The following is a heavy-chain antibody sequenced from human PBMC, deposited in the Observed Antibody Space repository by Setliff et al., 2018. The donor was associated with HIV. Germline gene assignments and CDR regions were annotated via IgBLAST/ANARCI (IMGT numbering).Heavy chain of an antibody. CDR1: GFTLSTYG. D-gene: IGHD2-21*02. J-gene: IGHJ4*02. CDR3: ANKRGGGNSGGFDY. Sequence: GGSLRLSCATSGFTLSTYGMHWVRQAPGKGLEWVARVHYNGNDKFYVDSVKGRFTISRDNSENTLYLQMDGLRAEDTAVYYCANKRGGGNSGGFDYWGQGTLVTVSS. V-gene: IGHV3-30*02. CDR2: VHYNGNDK.